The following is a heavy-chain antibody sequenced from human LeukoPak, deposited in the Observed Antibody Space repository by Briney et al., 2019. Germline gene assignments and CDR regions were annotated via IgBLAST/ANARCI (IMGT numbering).Heavy chain of an antibody. V-gene: IGHV5-51*01. CDR3: ARPRAQYGSEFDS. J-gene: IGHJ4*02. D-gene: IGHD6-19*01. Sequence: GESLQISCQGSGYSFSSYWIAWVRQMPGKGLEWMGIIYPGDSDTRYSPSFQGQVTISADKSISTAYLQWSSLKASDTAMYYCARPRAQYGSEFDSWGQGSLVTVSS. CDR2: IYPGDSDT. CDR1: GYSFSSYW.